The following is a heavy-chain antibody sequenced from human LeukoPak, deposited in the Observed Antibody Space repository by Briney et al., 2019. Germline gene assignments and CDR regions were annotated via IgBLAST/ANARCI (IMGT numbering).Heavy chain of an antibody. CDR3: AKDVSSGYYYAEGEDY. CDR2: IRYDGSNK. V-gene: IGHV3-30*02. D-gene: IGHD3-22*01. CDR1: GFTFSSYG. Sequence: SGGSLRLSCAASGFTFSSYGMHWVRQAPGKGLEWVAFIRYDGSNKYYADSVKGRFTISRDNSKNTLYLQMNSLRAEDTAVYYCAKDVSSGYYYAEGEDYWGQGTLVTVSS. J-gene: IGHJ4*02.